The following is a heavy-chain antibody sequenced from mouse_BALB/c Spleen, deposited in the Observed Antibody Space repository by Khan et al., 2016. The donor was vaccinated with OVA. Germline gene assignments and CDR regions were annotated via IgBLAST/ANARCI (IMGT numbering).Heavy chain of an antibody. V-gene: IGHV1S137*01. CDR2: ISTYSGNT. J-gene: IGHJ2*01. Sequence: QIQLVQSGPELVRPGVSVKISCKGSGYTFTDYAMYWVKQSHAKSLEWIGLISTYSGNTNYNQKFKGKATMTVDKSSSTAYMELARLTSEGSAIYYCARPAYDGYYDYWGQGTTLTVSS. CDR1: GYTFTDYA. CDR3: ARPAYDGYYDY. D-gene: IGHD2-3*01.